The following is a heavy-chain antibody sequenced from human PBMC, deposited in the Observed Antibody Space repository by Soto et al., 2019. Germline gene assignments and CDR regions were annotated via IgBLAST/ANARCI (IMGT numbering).Heavy chain of an antibody. D-gene: IGHD6-13*01. CDR3: ARDLGQQLVDY. J-gene: IGHJ4*02. V-gene: IGHV1-18*01. Sequence: GASVKVSCKASGYSFTSYGSSWVRQAPGQGLEWMGWISAYNGNKRYAQKLQGRVTMTTDTSTSTAYMELRSLRSDDTAVYYCARDLGQQLVDYWGQGTLVTVSS. CDR2: ISAYNGNK. CDR1: GYSFTSYG.